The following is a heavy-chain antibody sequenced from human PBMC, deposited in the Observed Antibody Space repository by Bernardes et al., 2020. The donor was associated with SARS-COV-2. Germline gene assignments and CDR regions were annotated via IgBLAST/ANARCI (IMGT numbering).Heavy chain of an antibody. D-gene: IGHD3-3*01. J-gene: IGHJ5*02. CDR1: GGSISSGGYY. CDR2: IYYSGST. Sequence: SETLSLTCTVSGGSISSGGYYWSWIRQHPGKGLEWIGYIYYSGSTYYNPSLKSRVTIPVDTSKNQFSLKLSSVTAADTAVYYCARAHGVTIFGVVIINWFDPWGQGTLVTVSS. V-gene: IGHV4-31*03. CDR3: ARAHGVTIFGVVIINWFDP.